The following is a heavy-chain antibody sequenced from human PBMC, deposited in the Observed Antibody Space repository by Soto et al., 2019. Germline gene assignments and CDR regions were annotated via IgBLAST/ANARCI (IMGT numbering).Heavy chain of an antibody. V-gene: IGHV4-34*01. Sequence: SETLSLTCAVYGGSFSGYYWSWIRQPPGKGLEWIGEINHSGSTNYNPSLKSRVTISVDTSKNQFSLKLSSVTAADTAVYYCARGTPLVRGILMGFGPWGQGTLVT. J-gene: IGHJ5*02. D-gene: IGHD3-10*01. CDR3: ARGTPLVRGILMGFGP. CDR1: GGSFSGYY. CDR2: INHSGST.